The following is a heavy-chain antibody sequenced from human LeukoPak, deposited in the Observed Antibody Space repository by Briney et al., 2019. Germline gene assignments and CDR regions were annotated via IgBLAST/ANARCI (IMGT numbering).Heavy chain of an antibody. CDR3: ARAGRYYYDSSFDY. CDR1: GASISTYY. CDR2: IYSSGST. Sequence: SETLSLACSVSGASISTYYWSWIRQPAGKGLEWIGRIYSSGSTNYNPSLKSRVTMSVDTSRNQLSLKLSSVTAADTAVYYCARAGRYYYDSSFDYWGQGTLVTVSS. J-gene: IGHJ4*02. D-gene: IGHD3-22*01. V-gene: IGHV4-4*07.